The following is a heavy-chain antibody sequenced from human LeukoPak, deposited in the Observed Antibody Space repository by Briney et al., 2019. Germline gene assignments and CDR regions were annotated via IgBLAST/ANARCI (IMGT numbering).Heavy chain of an antibody. CDR2: LYYSVST. J-gene: IGHJ4*02. Sequence: LSLTCTVSGGSISSGDYYWSWSRQPPGKRREGIEYLYYSVSTYYHPSLESRVTISGDTCKNQFPRKLSSLTAADTAVYYCARWVTPFDYWGQGTLVTVSS. CDR1: GGSISSGDYY. CDR3: ARWVTPFDY. V-gene: IGHV4-30-4*01. D-gene: IGHD2-21*02.